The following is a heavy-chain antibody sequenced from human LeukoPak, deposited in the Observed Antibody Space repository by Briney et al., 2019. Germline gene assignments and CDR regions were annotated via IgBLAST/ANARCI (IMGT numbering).Heavy chain of an antibody. Sequence: SETLSLTCAVSGGSISSGGYSWSWIRQPPGKGLEWIGYIYHSGSTYYNPSLKNRVTISVDRSKNQFSLKLSSVTAADTAVYYCARGATIFGVVVDAFDIWGQGTMVTVSS. V-gene: IGHV4-30-2*01. CDR3: ARGATIFGVVVDAFDI. CDR1: GGSISSGGYS. D-gene: IGHD3-3*01. CDR2: IYHSGST. J-gene: IGHJ3*02.